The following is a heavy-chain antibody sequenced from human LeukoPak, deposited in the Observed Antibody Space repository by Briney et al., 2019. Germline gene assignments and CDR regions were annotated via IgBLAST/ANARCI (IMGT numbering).Heavy chain of an antibody. CDR2: ISGSGGST. D-gene: IGHD1-26*01. CDR1: GFTFSSYA. V-gene: IGHV3-23*01. CDR3: AKDLVFEGGSYYANDAFDI. Sequence: GGSLRLSCAASGFTFSSYAMSWVRQAPGKGLEWVSAISGSGGSTHYADSVKGRFTISRDNSKNTLYLQMNSLRAEDTAVYYCAKDLVFEGGSYYANDAFDIWGQGTMVTVSS. J-gene: IGHJ3*02.